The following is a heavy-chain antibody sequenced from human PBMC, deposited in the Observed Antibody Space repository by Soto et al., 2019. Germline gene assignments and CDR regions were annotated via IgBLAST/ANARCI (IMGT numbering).Heavy chain of an antibody. CDR2: ISAYNGDT. D-gene: IGHD6-6*01. V-gene: IGHV1-18*01. CDR1: GYTFTNYG. Sequence: QVQLLQSGAEVKKPGASVKVSCKASGYTFTNYGITWMRQTPGKGLEWMGWISAYNGDTHYTQRLQRRVTMTTDTSRSTAYMELSGLRSDDTAVSYCARVRQLVGYLYYSTDVWGKGTTVTV. J-gene: IGHJ6*03. CDR3: ARVRQLVGYLYYSTDV.